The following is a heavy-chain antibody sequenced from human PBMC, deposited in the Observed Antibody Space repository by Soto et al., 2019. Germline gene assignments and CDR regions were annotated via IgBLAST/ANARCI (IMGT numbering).Heavy chain of an antibody. Sequence: EVQLLESGGGLVQPGGSLRLSCAASGFTFSSYAMSWVRQAPGKGLEWVSGISGSGGSTDYVDSVKGRFTISRDNSKNTLYLQMNSLRAEDTAVYYCATLANSGSYYYYYYGMDVWGQGTTVTVSS. V-gene: IGHV3-23*01. CDR2: ISGSGGST. J-gene: IGHJ6*02. CDR1: GFTFSSYA. D-gene: IGHD3-10*01. CDR3: ATLANSGSYYYYYYGMDV.